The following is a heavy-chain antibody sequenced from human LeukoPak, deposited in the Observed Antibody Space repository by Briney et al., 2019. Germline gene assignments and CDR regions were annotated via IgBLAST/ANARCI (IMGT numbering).Heavy chain of an antibody. J-gene: IGHJ6*03. CDR3: ARGLTSGYYGHYYMDV. V-gene: IGHV4-59*01. D-gene: IGHD3-22*01. CDR2: IYYSGST. Sequence: SETLSLTCTVSGGSISSYYWSWLRQPPGKGLEWIGFIYYSGSTNYNPSLKSRVIISLDTSKNQFSLKLSSVTAADTAVYYCARGLTSGYYGHYYMDVWGKGATVTVSS. CDR1: GGSISSYY.